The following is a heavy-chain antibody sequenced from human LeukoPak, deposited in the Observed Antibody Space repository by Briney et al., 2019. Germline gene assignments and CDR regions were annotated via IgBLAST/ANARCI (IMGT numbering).Heavy chain of an antibody. CDR3: ARGSWSSSIDY. V-gene: IGHV4-30-4*01. Sequence: TLSLTCTVSGGSISSGDYYWIWIRQPPGKGPEWIGYIYYSGSTHYNPSLKSRVTISGDTSKNQFSLKVNSVTAADTAVYYCARGSWSSSIDYWGQGTLVTVSS. D-gene: IGHD6-6*01. CDR2: IYYSGST. CDR1: GGSISSGDYY. J-gene: IGHJ4*02.